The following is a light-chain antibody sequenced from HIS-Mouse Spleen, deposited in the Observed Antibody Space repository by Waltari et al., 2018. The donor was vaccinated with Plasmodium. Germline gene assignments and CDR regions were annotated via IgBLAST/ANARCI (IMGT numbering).Light chain of an antibody. CDR1: QSVSSN. V-gene: IGKV3-15*01. CDR2: GAS. J-gene: IGKJ2*01. Sequence: EIVMTQSPATLSVSPGERATLSCRASQSVSSNLAWYQQKPGPAPMLLIYGASTRATGIPARFSGSGSGTEFTLTISSLQSEDFAVYYCQQYNNWPMYTFGQGTKLEIK. CDR3: QQYNNWPMYT.